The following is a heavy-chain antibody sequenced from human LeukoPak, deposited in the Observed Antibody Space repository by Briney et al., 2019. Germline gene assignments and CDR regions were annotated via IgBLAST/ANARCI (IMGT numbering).Heavy chain of an antibody. V-gene: IGHV3-23*01. CDR3: AKDRRPYDSSSAPDY. J-gene: IGHJ4*02. Sequence: PGGSLRLSCAASGFTFTSYSMNWVRQAPGKGLEWVSTISGGGGSTYYADSVKGRFTISRDNSKNTLYLQVNSLGAEDTAVYYCAKDRRPYDSSSAPDYWGQGTLVTVSS. CDR2: ISGGGGST. CDR1: GFTFTSYS. D-gene: IGHD3-22*01.